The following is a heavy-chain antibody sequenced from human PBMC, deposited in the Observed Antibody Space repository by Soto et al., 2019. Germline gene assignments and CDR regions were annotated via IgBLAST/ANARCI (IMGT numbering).Heavy chain of an antibody. Sequence: PGGSMRLSCAAAGFNFSSYAMSWVRKNTGKGLEWVSAISGSGGSTYYADSVKGRFTISRDNSKNTLYLQMNSLRAEDTAVYYCAKDNGPYYDILTGYYGTNYYYYMDVWGKGTTVTVSS. J-gene: IGHJ6*03. CDR1: GFNFSSYA. D-gene: IGHD3-9*01. CDR2: ISGSGGST. CDR3: AKDNGPYYDILTGYYGTNYYYYMDV. V-gene: IGHV3-23*01.